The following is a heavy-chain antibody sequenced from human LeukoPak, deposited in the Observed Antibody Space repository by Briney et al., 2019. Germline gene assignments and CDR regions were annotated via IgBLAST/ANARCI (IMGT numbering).Heavy chain of an antibody. CDR2: IIPIFGTA. Sequence: SVKVSCKASGGTFSSCAISWVRQAPGQGLEWMGGIIPIFGTANYAQKFQGRVTITADESTSTAYMELSSLRSEDTAVYYCAGLQTYYYYGMDVWGQGTTVTVSS. CDR1: GGTFSSCA. CDR3: AGLQTYYYYGMDV. V-gene: IGHV1-69*13. J-gene: IGHJ6*02.